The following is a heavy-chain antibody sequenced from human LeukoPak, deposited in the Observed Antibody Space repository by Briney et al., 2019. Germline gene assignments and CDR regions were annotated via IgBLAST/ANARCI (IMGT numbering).Heavy chain of an antibody. CDR1: GFTFSSYS. CDR3: ARDARSYCSSTSCYGGDYYYYGMDV. Sequence: GGSLRLSCAVSGFTFSSYSMNWVRQAPGKGLEWVSSISSSSSYIYYADSVKGRFTISRDNAKNSLYLQMNSLRAEDTAVYYCARDARSYCSSTSCYGGDYYYYGMDVWGQGTTVTVSS. D-gene: IGHD2-2*01. CDR2: ISSSSSYI. V-gene: IGHV3-21*01. J-gene: IGHJ6*02.